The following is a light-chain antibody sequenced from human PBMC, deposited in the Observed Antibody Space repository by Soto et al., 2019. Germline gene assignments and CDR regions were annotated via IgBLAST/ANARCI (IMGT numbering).Light chain of an antibody. CDR2: DAS. CDR1: QSVSSY. V-gene: IGKV3-11*01. Sequence: EIVLTQSPATLSLSPGERATLSCRASQSVSSYLAWYQQKPGQAPRLLIYDASNRATGIPARFSGSGSGTDFTITSSSLEPEDFAVYYCQQRSNWPPLTFGGGNKVEIK. J-gene: IGKJ4*01. CDR3: QQRSNWPPLT.